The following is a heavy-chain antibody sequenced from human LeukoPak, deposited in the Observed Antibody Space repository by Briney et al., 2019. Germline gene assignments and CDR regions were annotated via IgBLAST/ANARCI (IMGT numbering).Heavy chain of an antibody. V-gene: IGHV3-7*01. Sequence: GGSLRLSCAASGFTFSNHWMSWVRQTPRKGLEWVANIRQDGGDKYYVDSVKGRFTISRDNAKNSLYLQMNSLRAEDTAVYYCARVSPSADLWGRGTLVTVSS. CDR2: IRQDGGDK. CDR3: ARVSPSADL. J-gene: IGHJ2*01. CDR1: GFTFSNHW.